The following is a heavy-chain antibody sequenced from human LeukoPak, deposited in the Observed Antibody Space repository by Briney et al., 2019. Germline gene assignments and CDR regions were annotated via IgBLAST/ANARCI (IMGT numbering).Heavy chain of an antibody. CDR2: IYPGDSDT. Sequence: GESLKISCKGSGYSFTIYWIGWVRQMPGKGLEWMGIIYPGDSDTRYSPSFQGQVTISADKSISTVYLQWSSLKASDTAMYYCARGYCSGGFCFDYWGQGTLVTVSS. CDR1: GYSFTIYW. CDR3: ARGYCSGGFCFDY. D-gene: IGHD2-15*01. J-gene: IGHJ4*02. V-gene: IGHV5-51*01.